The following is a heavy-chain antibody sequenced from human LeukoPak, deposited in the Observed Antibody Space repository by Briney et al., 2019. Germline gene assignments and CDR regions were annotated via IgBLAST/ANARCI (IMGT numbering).Heavy chain of an antibody. CDR3: ARRRAMVRGAFDY. CDR1: GGSFSGYY. Sequence: SETLSLTCAVYGGSFSGYYWSWIRQPPGKGLEWIGEINHSGSTNYNPSLKSRVTISVDTSKNQFSLKLSSVTAADTALYYCARRRAMVRGAFDYWGQATLVTVSS. J-gene: IGHJ4*02. V-gene: IGHV4-34*01. D-gene: IGHD3-10*01. CDR2: INHSGST.